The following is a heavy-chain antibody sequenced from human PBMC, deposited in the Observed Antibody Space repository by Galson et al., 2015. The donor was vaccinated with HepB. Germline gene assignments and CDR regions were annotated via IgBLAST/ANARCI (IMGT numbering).Heavy chain of an antibody. Sequence: LSLTCTVSGGSISSGDYYWSWIRQPPGKGLEWIGHIYYSGSTYYNPSLKSRVTISIDTSRNQFSLRLSSVTAADTAVYFCARVGSSGLRFDYWGQGTLVTVSS. CDR1: GGSISSGDYY. J-gene: IGHJ4*02. CDR2: IYYSGST. V-gene: IGHV4-30-4*01. D-gene: IGHD3-3*01. CDR3: ARVGSSGLRFDY.